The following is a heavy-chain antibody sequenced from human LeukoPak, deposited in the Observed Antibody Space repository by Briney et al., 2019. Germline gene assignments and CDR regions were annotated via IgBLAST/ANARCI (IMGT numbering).Heavy chain of an antibody. CDR3: ARGTIFGVVDY. V-gene: IGHV1-2*06. D-gene: IGHD3-3*01. J-gene: IGHJ4*02. CDR2: INPNSGGT. CDR1: GYTFTSYD. Sequence: GASVKVSCKASGYTFTSYDINWVRQATGQGLEWMGRINPNSGGTNYAQKFQGRVTMTRDTSISTAYMELSRLRSDDTAVYYCARGTIFGVVDYWGQGTLVTVSS.